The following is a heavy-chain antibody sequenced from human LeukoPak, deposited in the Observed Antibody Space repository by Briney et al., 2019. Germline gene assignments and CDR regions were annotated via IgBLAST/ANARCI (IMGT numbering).Heavy chain of an antibody. CDR3: AKAHSVYCSSTSCPPFDP. J-gene: IGHJ5*02. CDR1: GFTFDDYA. D-gene: IGHD2-2*01. V-gene: IGHV3-9*01. CDR2: ISWNSSSI. Sequence: GGSLRLSCAASGFTFDDYAMHWVRQAPGKGLEWVSGISWNSSSIGYADSVKGRFTISRDNAKDSLYLQMNSLRAEDTALYYCAKAHSVYCSSTSCPPFDPWGQGTLVTVSS.